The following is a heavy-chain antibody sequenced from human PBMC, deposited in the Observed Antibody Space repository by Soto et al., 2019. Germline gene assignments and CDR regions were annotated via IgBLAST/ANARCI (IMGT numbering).Heavy chain of an antibody. V-gene: IGHV4-61*08. D-gene: IGHD6-19*01. CDR3: ARVRGSVNLFDY. Sequence: PSETLSLTCTVSGGSISSGDYYWSWIRQPPGKGLEWIGYIYYSGSTNYNPSLKSRVTISVDTSKNQFSLKLSSVTAADTAVYYCARVRGSVNLFDYWGQGTLVTVSS. J-gene: IGHJ4*02. CDR2: IYYSGST. CDR1: GGSISSGDYY.